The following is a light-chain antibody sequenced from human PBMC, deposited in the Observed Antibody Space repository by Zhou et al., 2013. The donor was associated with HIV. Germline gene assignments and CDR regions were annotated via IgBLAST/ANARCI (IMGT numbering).Light chain of an antibody. Sequence: DIQMTQSPSSLSASVGDRVTITCRASQSISNYLNWYQQKPGKAPKLLIYLSSNLETGVPSRFSGSGSGTDFTFTISSLQPEDIATYYCQQFDNLPYTFGLGTKLEIK. CDR1: QSISNY. CDR3: QQFDNLPYT. CDR2: LSS. J-gene: IGKJ2*01. V-gene: IGKV1-33*01.